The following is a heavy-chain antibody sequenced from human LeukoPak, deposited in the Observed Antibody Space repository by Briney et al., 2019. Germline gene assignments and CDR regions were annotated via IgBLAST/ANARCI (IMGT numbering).Heavy chain of an antibody. D-gene: IGHD3-3*01. J-gene: IGHJ6*04. Sequence: SETLSLTCTVSGGSISSGSYYWSWIRQPAGKGLEWIGRIYTSGSTTYNPSLKSRVTISVDTSKNQFSLKLSSVTAADTAVYYCASEPYDFWSGYFLSPSIWGKGTTVTVSS. CDR2: IYTSGST. CDR3: ASEPYDFWSGYFLSPSI. CDR1: GGSISSGSYY. V-gene: IGHV4-61*02.